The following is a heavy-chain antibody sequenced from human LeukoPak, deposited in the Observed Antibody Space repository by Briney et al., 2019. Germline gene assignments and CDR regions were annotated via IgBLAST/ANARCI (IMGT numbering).Heavy chain of an antibody. CDR2: IKGKISGETT. CDR3: IAESANSVSGTSYIYSNH. Sequence: PGGSLRLSCETSGFFFSGTWMISVRQAAGKGLGWVARIKGKISGETTHYATPVQDRFSISRDDSRSTVFLQMNSLKTEDPAVYYCIAESANSVSGTSYIYSNHWGQGTLVVVSS. V-gene: IGHV3-15*01. D-gene: IGHD4-11*01. J-gene: IGHJ4*02. CDR1: GFFFSGTW.